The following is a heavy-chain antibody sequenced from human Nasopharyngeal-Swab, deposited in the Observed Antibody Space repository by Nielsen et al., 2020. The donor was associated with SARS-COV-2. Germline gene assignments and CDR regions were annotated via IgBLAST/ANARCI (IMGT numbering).Heavy chain of an antibody. Sequence: ASVKVSCNASGYTFTSYYMHWVRQAPGQGLEWMGIINPSGGSTSYAQKFQGRVTMTRDTSTSTVYMELSSLRSGDTAVYYCARGAGGYQTYNWFDPWGQGTLVTVSS. CDR3: ARGAGGYQTYNWFDP. D-gene: IGHD5-12*01. CDR2: INPSGGST. CDR1: GYTFTSYY. V-gene: IGHV1-46*01. J-gene: IGHJ5*02.